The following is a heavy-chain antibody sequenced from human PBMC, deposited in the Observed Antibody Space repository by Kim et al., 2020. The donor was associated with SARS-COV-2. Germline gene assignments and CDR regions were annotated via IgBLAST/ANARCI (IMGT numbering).Heavy chain of an antibody. J-gene: IGHJ4*02. CDR1: GFTFSSYW. CDR2: IKQDGSEK. V-gene: IGHV3-7*01. Sequence: GGSLRLSCAASGFTFSSYWMSWVRQAPGKGLEWVANIKQDGSEKYYVDSVKGRFPISRDNAKNSLYLQMNSLRAEDTAVYYCARLIAAAFQYSSGLFDYWGQGTLVTVSS. CDR3: ARLIAAAFQYSSGLFDY. D-gene: IGHD6-13*01.